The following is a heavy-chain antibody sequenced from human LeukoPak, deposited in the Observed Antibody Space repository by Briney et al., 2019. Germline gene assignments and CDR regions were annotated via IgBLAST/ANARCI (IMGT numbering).Heavy chain of an antibody. V-gene: IGHV3-53*05. CDR2: IYSGGST. J-gene: IGHJ3*02. Sequence: GGSLRLSCAASGFTVSSNYMSWVRQAPGKGLEWVSVIYSGGSTYYADSVKGRFTISRDNSKNTLYLQMNSLRAGDTAVYYCARDQPTLDAFDIWGQGTMVTVSS. CDR1: GFTVSSNY. CDR3: ARDQPTLDAFDI.